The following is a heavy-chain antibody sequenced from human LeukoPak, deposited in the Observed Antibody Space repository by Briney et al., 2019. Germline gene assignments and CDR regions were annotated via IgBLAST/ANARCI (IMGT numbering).Heavy chain of an antibody. J-gene: IGHJ4*02. V-gene: IGHV1-46*01. Sequence: ASVKVSCKASGYTFTSYYMHWVRQAPGQGLEWMGIINPSGGSTSYAQKFQGRVTMTTDTSTSTAYMELRSLRSDDTAVYYCARDRTRAAGDFDYWGQGTLVTVSS. CDR2: INPSGGST. CDR1: GYTFTSYY. CDR3: ARDRTRAAGDFDY. D-gene: IGHD6-13*01.